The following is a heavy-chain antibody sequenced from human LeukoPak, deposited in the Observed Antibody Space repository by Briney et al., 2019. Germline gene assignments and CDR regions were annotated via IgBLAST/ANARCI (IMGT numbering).Heavy chain of an antibody. Sequence: SSETLSLTCTVSGGSISYYYWSWIRQPPGKGLEWIGYIYYDGSTNYTPSLKSRVTISVDTSKNQFFLKLSSVTAADTAVYYCAREHELAANSLFFDLWGPGTLVTVSS. CDR2: IYYDGST. CDR3: AREHELAANSLFFDL. J-gene: IGHJ4*02. D-gene: IGHD4/OR15-4a*01. CDR1: GGSISYYY. V-gene: IGHV4-59*01.